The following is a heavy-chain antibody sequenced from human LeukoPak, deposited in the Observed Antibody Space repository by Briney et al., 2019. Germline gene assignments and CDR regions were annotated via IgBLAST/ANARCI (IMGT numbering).Heavy chain of an antibody. Sequence: GGSLRLSCAASGFTFSDYYMSWIRQAPGKGLEWVSYISSSGSTIYYADSVKGRFTISRDNGKNSLYLQMNRLRAEDTAVYYCARPRGCGSSRCNNFDYWGQGTLVTVSS. J-gene: IGHJ4*02. CDR3: ARPRGCGSSRCNNFDY. D-gene: IGHD2-2*01. CDR1: GFTFSDYY. V-gene: IGHV3-11*04. CDR2: ISSSGSTI.